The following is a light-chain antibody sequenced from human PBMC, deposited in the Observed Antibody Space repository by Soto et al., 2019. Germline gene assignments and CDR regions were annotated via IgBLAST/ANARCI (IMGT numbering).Light chain of an antibody. CDR3: QQYGSSPPIT. Sequence: EIVITQSPATLSVSPGGRATLSCRASQSISDTLAWYQQTPGQAPRLLIYSASRRATGFPGRFSGSGSGTDFTLTISRLEPEDFAVYYCQQYGSSPPITFGQGTRLEIK. CDR2: SAS. V-gene: IGKV3-20*01. J-gene: IGKJ5*01. CDR1: QSISDT.